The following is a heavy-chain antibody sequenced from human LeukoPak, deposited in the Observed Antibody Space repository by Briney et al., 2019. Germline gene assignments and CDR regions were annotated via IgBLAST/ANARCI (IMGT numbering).Heavy chain of an antibody. Sequence: SVKVSCKASGGTFSSYAISWVRQAPGQGLEWMGGIIPIFGTANYAQKFQGRVTITADESTSTAYMELSSLRSEDTAVYYCARARRTYDYVWGSYLPFDYWGQGTLVTASS. V-gene: IGHV1-69*13. CDR3: ARARRTYDYVWGSYLPFDY. CDR1: GGTFSSYA. D-gene: IGHD3-16*02. J-gene: IGHJ4*02. CDR2: IIPIFGTA.